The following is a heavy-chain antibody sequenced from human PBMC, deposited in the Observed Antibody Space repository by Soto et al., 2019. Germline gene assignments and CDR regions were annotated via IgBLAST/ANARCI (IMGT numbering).Heavy chain of an antibody. V-gene: IGHV3-23*01. CDR1: GFTFSSYA. CDR2: ISGSGGST. D-gene: IGHD2-2*02. Sequence: PGGSLRLSCAASGFTFSSYAMSWVRQAPGKGLEWVSAISGSGGSTYYADSVKGRFTISRDNSKNTLYLQMNSLRAEDTAVYYCAKDLNPYPDTWHIYYYYGLDVWGQGTTVTVSS. J-gene: IGHJ6*02. CDR3: AKDLNPYPDTWHIYYYYGLDV.